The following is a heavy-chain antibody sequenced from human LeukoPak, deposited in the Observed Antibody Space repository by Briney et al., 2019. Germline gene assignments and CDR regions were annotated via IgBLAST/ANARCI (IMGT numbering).Heavy chain of an antibody. Sequence: SETLSLTCTVSGGSISSSSYYWGWIRQPPGKGLGWIGSIYYSGSTYYNPSLKGRVTISVDTSKNQFSLKLSSVTAADTAVYYCARRTTIAAAEYFDYWGQGTLVTVSS. V-gene: IGHV4-39*01. CDR2: IYYSGST. D-gene: IGHD6-25*01. CDR3: ARRTTIAAAEYFDY. J-gene: IGHJ4*02. CDR1: GGSISSSSYY.